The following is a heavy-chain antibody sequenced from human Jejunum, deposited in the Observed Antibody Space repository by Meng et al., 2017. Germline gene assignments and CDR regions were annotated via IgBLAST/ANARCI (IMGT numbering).Heavy chain of an antibody. V-gene: IGHV4-39*01. CDR1: GGSISSRSYY. D-gene: IGHD6-13*01. Sequence: QLQLQESGPGRGKPAETRARPCTVSGGSISSRSYYWGWIRQPPGKGLEWIASVFYSGTTYYNPSLQSRVTISIDTSKNQFSMRLTSVTATDTSVYYCARLANSSPDYWGRGTLVTVSS. CDR2: VFYSGTT. J-gene: IGHJ4*02. CDR3: ARLANSSPDY.